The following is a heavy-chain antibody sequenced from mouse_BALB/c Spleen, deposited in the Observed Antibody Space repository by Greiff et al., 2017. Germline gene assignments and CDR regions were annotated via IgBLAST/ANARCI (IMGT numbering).Heavy chain of an antibody. V-gene: IGHV5-17*02. CDR3: ARIPLYYYGSSPYAMDY. Sequence: VESGGGLVQPGGSRKLSCAASGFTFSSFGMHWVRQAPEKGLEWVAYISSGGSTIYYADTVKGRFTISRDNPKNTLFLQMTSLRSEDTAMYYCARIPLYYYGSSPYAMDYWGQGTSVTVSS. CDR2: ISSGGSTI. D-gene: IGHD1-1*01. CDR1: GFTFSSFG. J-gene: IGHJ4*01.